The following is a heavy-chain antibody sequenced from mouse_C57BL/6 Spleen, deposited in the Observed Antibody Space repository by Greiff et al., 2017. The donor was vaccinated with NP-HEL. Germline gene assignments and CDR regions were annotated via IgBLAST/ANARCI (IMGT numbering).Heavy chain of an antibody. D-gene: IGHD1-1*01. Sequence: QVQLQQSGAELVKAGASVKMSCKASGYTFTSYWMHWVKQRLGQGLEWFAETNPTNGRTYYNEKFKSKATLTVDKSSSTAYMLLSGPTFEDSAVYYRASMKNIVATYFDYWGQGTTLTVSS. CDR3: ASMKNIVATYFDY. CDR1: GYTFTSYW. J-gene: IGHJ2*01. V-gene: IGHV1S81*02. CDR2: TNPTNGRT.